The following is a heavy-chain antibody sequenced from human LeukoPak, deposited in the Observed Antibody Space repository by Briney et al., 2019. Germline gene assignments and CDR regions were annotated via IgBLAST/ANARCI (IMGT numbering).Heavy chain of an antibody. CDR3: ASGFRGQLGYFVY. V-gene: IGHV4-39*07. CDR1: GGSISTNYY. Sequence: PSETLSLTCTVSGGSISTNYYWGWIRQPPGRGLEWIGSIYFSGSTYYNPSLTSRVTISLDTSKNPFSLKLSSVTAADTAVYSCASGFRGQLGYFVYWGQGTLVSVSS. D-gene: IGHD1-1*01. J-gene: IGHJ4*02. CDR2: IYFSGST.